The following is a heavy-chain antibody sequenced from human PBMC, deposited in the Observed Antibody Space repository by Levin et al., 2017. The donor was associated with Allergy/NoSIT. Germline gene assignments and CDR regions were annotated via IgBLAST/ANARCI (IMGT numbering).Heavy chain of an antibody. D-gene: IGHD3-10*01. J-gene: IGHJ4*02. CDR1: GFTFSSYS. CDR2: ISSSSSYI. Sequence: GGSLRLSCAASGFTFSSYSMNWVRQAPGKGLEWVSSISSSSSYIYYADSVKGRFTISRDNAKNSLYLQMNSLRAEDTAVYYCARGTSFIEWFGELFQGRSSYFDYWGQGTLVTVSS. CDR3: ARGTSFIEWFGELFQGRSSYFDY. V-gene: IGHV3-21*01.